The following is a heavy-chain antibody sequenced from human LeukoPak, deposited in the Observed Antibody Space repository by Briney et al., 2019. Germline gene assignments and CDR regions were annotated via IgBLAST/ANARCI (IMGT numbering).Heavy chain of an antibody. V-gene: IGHV3-23*01. CDR1: GFTFSSYA. CDR2: ISGSGGST. CDR3: MLLNYYYYMDV. D-gene: IGHD2-15*01. J-gene: IGHJ6*03. Sequence: GGSLRLSCAASGFTFSSYAMSWVRQAPGKGLEWVSAISGSGGSTYYADSVKGRFTISRDNSKNTLYLQMNSLRAEDTAVYYMMLLNYYYYMDVWGKGTTVTVSS.